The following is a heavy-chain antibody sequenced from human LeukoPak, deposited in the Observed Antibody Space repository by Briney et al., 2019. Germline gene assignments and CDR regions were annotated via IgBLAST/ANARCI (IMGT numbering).Heavy chain of an antibody. D-gene: IGHD1-1*01. Sequence: GGSLRLSCAASGFTFSSYAMSWVRQAPGQGLEWVSAISGSGGSTYYADSVKGRFTISRDNAKNSLYLQMNSLRVEDTAVYYCARDWNYFSCWGQGTLVTVSS. J-gene: IGHJ4*02. CDR2: ISGSGGST. V-gene: IGHV3-23*01. CDR1: GFTFSSYA. CDR3: ARDWNYFSC.